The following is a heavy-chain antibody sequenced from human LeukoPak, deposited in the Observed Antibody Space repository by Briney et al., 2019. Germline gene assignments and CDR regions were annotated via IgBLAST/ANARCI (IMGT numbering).Heavy chain of an antibody. D-gene: IGHD3-16*01. CDR2: ISGSSRHK. CDR1: GFTFSSYT. Sequence: GGSLRLSCAASGFTFSSYTMNWVRQAPGKGLEWVASISGSSRHKNYADTVKGRFTISSDNAKNSLYLQMNSLRGEDTAVYYCAGKIGDYFDYWGVGTLVTVSS. V-gene: IGHV3-21*04. CDR3: AGKIGDYFDY. J-gene: IGHJ4*02.